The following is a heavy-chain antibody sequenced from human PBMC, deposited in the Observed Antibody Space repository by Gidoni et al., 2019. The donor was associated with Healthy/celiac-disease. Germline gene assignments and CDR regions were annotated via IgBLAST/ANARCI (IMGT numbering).Heavy chain of an antibody. CDR3: ARAVAGTVSWFDP. J-gene: IGHJ5*02. CDR2: ISYDGSNK. CDR1: GFTFSSYA. D-gene: IGHD6-19*01. Sequence: QVQLVESGGGVVQPGRSLRLSCAASGFTFSSYAMHWVRQAPGKGLEWVAVISYDGSNKYYADSVKGRFTISRDNSKNTLYLQMNSLRAEDTAVYYCARAVAGTVSWFDPWGQGTLVTVSS. V-gene: IGHV3-30-3*01.